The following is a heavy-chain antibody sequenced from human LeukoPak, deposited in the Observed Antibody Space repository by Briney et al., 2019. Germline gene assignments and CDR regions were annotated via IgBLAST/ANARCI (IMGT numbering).Heavy chain of an antibody. CDR2: IYSGERT. D-gene: IGHD1-1*01. J-gene: IGHJ4*02. CDR3: ARDNSGSIDY. Sequence: GGSLRLSCVASGFTVSSNYMNWVRQAPGKRLAWVSIIYSGERTYYADSVKGRFTISRDTSKNTLYLHMNSLRAEDTGMYYCARDNSGSIDYWGQGTLVTVSS. CDR1: GFTVSSNY. V-gene: IGHV3-53*01.